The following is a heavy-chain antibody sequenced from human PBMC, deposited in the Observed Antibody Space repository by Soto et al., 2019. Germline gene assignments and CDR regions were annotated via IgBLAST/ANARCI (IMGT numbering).Heavy chain of an antibody. V-gene: IGHV4-34*01. Sequence: QVQLQQWGAGLLKPSETLSLTCAVYGGSFSGYYWSWIRQHPGKGLEWIGEINHSGSTNYNPSLKSRGTISVDTSKNQVSLKLSSVTAADTAVYYCARGLLRGYFSDYWGQGTLVTVSS. CDR2: INHSGST. D-gene: IGHD3-10*01. CDR1: GGSFSGYY. J-gene: IGHJ4*02. CDR3: ARGLLRGYFSDY.